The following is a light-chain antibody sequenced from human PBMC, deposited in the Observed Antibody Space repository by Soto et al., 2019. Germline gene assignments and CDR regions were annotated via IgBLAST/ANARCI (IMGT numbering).Light chain of an antibody. J-gene: IGKJ5*01. CDR1: QSVSSSY. CDR3: QQYGRSPPIT. Sequence: EIVLTQSPGTLSLSPGERATLSCRASQSVSSSYLAWYQQKPGQAPRLLIYGASSRATGIPDRFSGSGSGTAFTLTISRLETEDFAVYYCQQYGRSPPITFGQGTRLEIK. V-gene: IGKV3-20*01. CDR2: GAS.